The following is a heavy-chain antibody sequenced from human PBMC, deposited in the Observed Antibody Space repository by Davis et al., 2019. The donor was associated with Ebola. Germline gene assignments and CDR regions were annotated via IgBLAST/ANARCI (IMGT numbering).Heavy chain of an antibody. Sequence: GGSLILSCAASGFTSSSYSMNWVRQAPGKGLEWVSSISSSSSYIYYADSVKGRFTISRNNAKNSLYLQMNSLRAEDTAVYYCARSSIAARPGYYYGMDVWGQGTTVTVSS. CDR1: GFTSSSYS. V-gene: IGHV3-21*01. D-gene: IGHD6-6*01. CDR3: ARSSIAARPGYYYGMDV. J-gene: IGHJ6*02. CDR2: ISSSSSYI.